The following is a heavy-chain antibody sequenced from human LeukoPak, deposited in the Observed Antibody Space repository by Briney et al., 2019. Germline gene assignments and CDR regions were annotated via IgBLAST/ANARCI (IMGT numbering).Heavy chain of an antibody. CDR2: INHSGST. Sequence: SETLSLTCAVYGGSFSGYYWSWIRQPPGKGLEWIGEINHSGSTNYNPSLKSRVTISVDTSKNQFSLKLSSVTAADTAVYYCARGEAYDYVWGRYFDLWGRGTLVTVSS. J-gene: IGHJ2*01. CDR1: GGSFSGYY. CDR3: ARGEAYDYVWGRYFDL. D-gene: IGHD3-16*01. V-gene: IGHV4-34*01.